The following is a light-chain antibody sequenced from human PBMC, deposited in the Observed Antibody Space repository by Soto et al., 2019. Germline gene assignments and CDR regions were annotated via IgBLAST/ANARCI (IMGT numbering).Light chain of an antibody. CDR1: QSVSSSY. CDR2: GVS. J-gene: IGKJ4*01. CDR3: QQYVTSPLT. Sequence: EIVLTQSPGTLSLSPGERATLSCRASQSVSSSYLAWYQQKPGQAPRLLIYGVSSRATGIPDRFSGSGSGTDFTLTISRLEPEDFAVYYCQQYVTSPLTFGGGTKVDI. V-gene: IGKV3-20*01.